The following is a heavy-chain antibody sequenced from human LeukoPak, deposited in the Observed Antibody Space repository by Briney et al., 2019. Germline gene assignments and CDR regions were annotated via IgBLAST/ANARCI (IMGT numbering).Heavy chain of an antibody. Sequence: GESLKISSKGSGYSFTYYWIAWVRQMPGKGLEWMGIIYPGDSETRYSPSFQGQVTISADKSTAYLQWSSLKASDTAIYYCARHPSASGREDWFDPWGQGTLVTVSS. CDR1: GYSFTYYW. V-gene: IGHV5-51*01. D-gene: IGHD2-15*01. J-gene: IGHJ5*02. CDR3: ARHPSASGREDWFDP. CDR2: IYPGDSET.